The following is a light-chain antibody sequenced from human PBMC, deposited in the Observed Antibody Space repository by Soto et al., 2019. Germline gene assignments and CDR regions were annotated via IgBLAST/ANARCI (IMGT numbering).Light chain of an antibody. CDR2: DAS. CDR3: QQRSDSIT. J-gene: IGKJ5*01. Sequence: DNVLTHSPDTLSLSPCERATLSARASQSVSTYLAWYQQKPGQGPRLLIYDASNRATGIPARFSGSGSGTDFTLTISRLEPEDFAVYYCQQRSDSITFGQGTRLEI. CDR1: QSVSTY. V-gene: IGKV3-11*01.